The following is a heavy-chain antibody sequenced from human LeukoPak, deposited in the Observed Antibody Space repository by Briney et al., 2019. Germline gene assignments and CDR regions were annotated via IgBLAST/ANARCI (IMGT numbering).Heavy chain of an antibody. CDR2: IKSKTDGGTT. CDR3: TTDGEYCSGGSCYGGAFDI. CDR1: GFTFSNAW. D-gene: IGHD2-15*01. V-gene: IGHV3-15*01. Sequence: PGGSLRLSCAASGFTFSNAWMSWVRQAPGKGLEWVGRIKSKTDGGTTDYAAPVKGRFNISRDDSKNTLYLQMNSLKTEDTAVYYCTTDGEYCSGGSCYGGAFDIWGQGTMVTVSS. J-gene: IGHJ3*02.